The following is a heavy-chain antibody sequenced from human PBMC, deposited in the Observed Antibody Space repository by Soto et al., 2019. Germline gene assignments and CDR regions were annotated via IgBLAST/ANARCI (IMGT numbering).Heavy chain of an antibody. CDR2: IDSGGGST. CDR1: GFSFSNYA. Sequence: EVQLLVSGGGSVQPGGSLRLSCAASGFSFSNYAMSWVRQAPGTGLEWVSAIDSGGGSTYYPASVRGRFSISRHNSMNTLHLQMNTLRAEDTALYYCTKEHSNYPDNWFDPWGQGTLVTVSS. D-gene: IGHD4-4*01. CDR3: TKEHSNYPDNWFDP. J-gene: IGHJ5*02. V-gene: IGHV3-23*01.